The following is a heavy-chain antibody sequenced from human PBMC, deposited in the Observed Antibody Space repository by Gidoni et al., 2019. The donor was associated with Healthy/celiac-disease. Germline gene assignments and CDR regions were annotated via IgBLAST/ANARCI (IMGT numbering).Heavy chain of an antibody. J-gene: IGHJ4*02. CDR3: TTSAGDY. CDR2: IQSKTDCGTT. CDR1: GFTFSNAW. V-gene: IGHV3-15*01. Sequence: EVQLVESGGGLVKPGGSLRLSCAASGFTFSNAWMSWVRQAPGKGLEWVGRIQSKTDCGTTDYAAPVKGRFTISRDDSKNTLYLQMNSLKTEDTAVYYCTTSAGDYWGQGTLVTVSS. D-gene: IGHD6-13*01.